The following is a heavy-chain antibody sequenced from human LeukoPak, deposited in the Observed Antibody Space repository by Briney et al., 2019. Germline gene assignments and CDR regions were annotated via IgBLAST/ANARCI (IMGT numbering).Heavy chain of an antibody. Sequence: GGSLRLSCAASGFTFSSYGMHWVRQAPGKGLEWVAVIWYDGSNKYYADSVKGRFAISRDNSKNTLYLQMNSLRAEDTAVYYCARGGQYSSSGDYWGQGTLVTVSS. V-gene: IGHV3-33*01. CDR2: IWYDGSNK. CDR1: GFTFSSYG. D-gene: IGHD6-6*01. J-gene: IGHJ4*02. CDR3: ARGGQYSSSGDY.